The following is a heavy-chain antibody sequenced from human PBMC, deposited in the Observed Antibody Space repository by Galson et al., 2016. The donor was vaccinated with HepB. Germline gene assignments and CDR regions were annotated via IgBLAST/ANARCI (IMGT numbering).Heavy chain of an antibody. Sequence: SLRLSCAASGFTFGDYAMSWFRQAPGKGLEWVGFIRSKAYGGTTEYAASMKGRFTISRDDSKSIAYLQMNSLKTEDTAIYYCTKLGGSFQYSSSWYAFDIWGQGTMVTVSS. D-gene: IGHD6-13*01. CDR2: IRSKAYGGTT. CDR3: TKLGGSFQYSSSWYAFDI. J-gene: IGHJ3*02. V-gene: IGHV3-49*03. CDR1: GFTFGDYA.